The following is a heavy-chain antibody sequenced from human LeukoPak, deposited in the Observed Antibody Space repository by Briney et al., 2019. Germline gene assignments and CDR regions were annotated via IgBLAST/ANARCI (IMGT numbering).Heavy chain of an antibody. V-gene: IGHV4-31*03. D-gene: IGHD3-10*01. Sequence: SQTLSLTCTVSAGSISSGGYYWSWIRQHPGKGLEWIGYIYYSGSTYYNPSLKSRVTISVDTSKNQFSLKLSSVTAADTAVYYCAREWFGAPFDPWGQGTLVTVSS. CDR1: AGSISSGGYY. CDR2: IYYSGST. J-gene: IGHJ5*02. CDR3: AREWFGAPFDP.